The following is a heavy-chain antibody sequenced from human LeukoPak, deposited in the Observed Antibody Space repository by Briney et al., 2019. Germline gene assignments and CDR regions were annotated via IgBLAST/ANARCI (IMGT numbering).Heavy chain of an antibody. Sequence: GGSLRLSCAASGFTFSDYYMSWIRQAPGKGLEWVSYIATSGNSIYYADSVKGRFTISRDNAKNSLYLQMNSLRAEDTAVYYCARGGRVGGYVIYWGQGTLVTVSS. D-gene: IGHD3-16*01. J-gene: IGHJ4*02. CDR2: IATSGNSI. CDR3: ARGGRVGGYVIY. CDR1: GFTFSDYY. V-gene: IGHV3-11*01.